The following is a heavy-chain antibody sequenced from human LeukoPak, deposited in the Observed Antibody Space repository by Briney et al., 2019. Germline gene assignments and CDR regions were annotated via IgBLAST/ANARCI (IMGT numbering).Heavy chain of an antibody. V-gene: IGHV1-69*13. J-gene: IGHJ4*02. CDR2: IIPIFGTA. CDR1: GYTFTSYG. CDR3: GHGPYQLLLH. Sequence: ASVKVSCKASGYTFTSYGISWVRQAPGQGLEWMGGIIPIFGTANYAQKFQGRVTITADESTSTAYMELSSLRSEDTAVYYCGHGPYQLLLHWGQGTLVTVSS. D-gene: IGHD2-2*01.